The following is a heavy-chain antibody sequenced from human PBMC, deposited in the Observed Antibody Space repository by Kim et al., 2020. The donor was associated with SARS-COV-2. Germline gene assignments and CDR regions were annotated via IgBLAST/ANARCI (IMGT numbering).Heavy chain of an antibody. D-gene: IGHD3-10*01. Sequence: GGSLRLSCAASGFTFDDYAMHWVRQAPGKGLEWVSGISWNSGSIGYADSVKGRFTISRDNAKNSLYLQMNSLRAEDTALYYCAKDIGSSPINWFDPWGQGTLVTVSS. CDR1: GFTFDDYA. CDR2: ISWNSGSI. CDR3: AKDIGSSPINWFDP. J-gene: IGHJ5*02. V-gene: IGHV3-9*01.